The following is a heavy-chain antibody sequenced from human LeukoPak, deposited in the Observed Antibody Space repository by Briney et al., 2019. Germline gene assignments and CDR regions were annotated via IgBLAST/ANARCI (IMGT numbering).Heavy chain of an antibody. D-gene: IGHD5-12*01. CDR1: GYTFSGFY. J-gene: IGHJ6*03. CDR3: AKDRYGDYEAPFHYYMDA. CDR2: INPNSGIT. Sequence: ASVKVSCKASGYTFSGFYIHWVRQAPGQGLEWMGWINPNSGITNYAQKLQVRVTITRDTSIDTAYMQLSRLRSDDTAVYYCAKDRYGDYEAPFHYYMDAWGRGTTVTVSS. V-gene: IGHV1-2*02.